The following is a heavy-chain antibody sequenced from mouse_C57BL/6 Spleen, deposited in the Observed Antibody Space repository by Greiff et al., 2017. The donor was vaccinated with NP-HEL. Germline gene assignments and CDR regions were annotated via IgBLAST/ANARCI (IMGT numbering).Heavy chain of an antibody. J-gene: IGHJ2*01. CDR3: ARDPYCNGSSSLYFDY. D-gene: IGHD1-1*01. CDR2: IDPDDSYT. V-gene: IGHV1-69*01. CDR1: GYTFTSYW. Sequence: QVQLQQPGAELVMPGASVKLSCKASGYTFTSYWMHWVKQRPGQGLEWIGEIDPDDSYTNYNQKFKGKSTLTVDTSSSTAYMQLSSLTSEDSAVYYCARDPYCNGSSSLYFDYWGQGITLTVAS.